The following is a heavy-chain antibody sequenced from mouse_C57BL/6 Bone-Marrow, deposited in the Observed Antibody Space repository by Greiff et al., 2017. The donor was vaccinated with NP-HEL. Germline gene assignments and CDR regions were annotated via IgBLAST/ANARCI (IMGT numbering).Heavy chain of an antibody. CDR1: GYTFTSYW. CDR3: ARQLRLRFAY. CDR2: IDPSDSYT. J-gene: IGHJ3*01. Sequence: QVQLQQPRAELVRPGTSVKLSCKASGYTFTSYWMHWVKQRPGQGLEWIGVIDPSDSYTNYNQKFKGKATLTVDTSSSTAYMQLSSLTSEDSAVYYCARQLRLRFAYWGQGTLVTVSA. D-gene: IGHD3-2*02. V-gene: IGHV1-59*01.